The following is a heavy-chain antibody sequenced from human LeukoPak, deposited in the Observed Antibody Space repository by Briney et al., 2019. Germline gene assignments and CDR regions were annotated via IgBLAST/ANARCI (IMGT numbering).Heavy chain of an antibody. D-gene: IGHD3-22*01. Sequence: PGGSLRLSCAASGFTFSSYSMNWVGQAPGKGLEWVSSISSSSSYIYYADSVKGRFTISRDNAKNSLYLQMNSLRAEDTAVYYCARALRCPGPMIVVAPDAFDIWGQGTMVTVSS. CDR1: GFTFSSYS. J-gene: IGHJ3*02. CDR3: ARALRCPGPMIVVAPDAFDI. CDR2: ISSSSSYI. V-gene: IGHV3-21*01.